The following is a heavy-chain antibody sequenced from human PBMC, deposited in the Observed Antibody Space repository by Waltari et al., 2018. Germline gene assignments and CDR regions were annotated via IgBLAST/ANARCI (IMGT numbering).Heavy chain of an antibody. CDR2: INPSGGST. Sequence: QVQLVQSGAEVTKPGASVKVSCKASGYTFTSYYMHWVRQAPGQGLEWMGIINPSGGSTSYAKKFQGRVTMTRDTSTSTVYMELSSLRSEDTAVYYCARSREIQLWLGSQDYWGQGTLVTVSS. V-gene: IGHV1-46*01. CDR1: GYTFTSYY. D-gene: IGHD5-18*01. J-gene: IGHJ4*02. CDR3: ARSREIQLWLGSQDY.